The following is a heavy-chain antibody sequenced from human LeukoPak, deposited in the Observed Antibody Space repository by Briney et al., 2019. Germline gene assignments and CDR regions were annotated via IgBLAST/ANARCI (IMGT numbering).Heavy chain of an antibody. V-gene: IGHV4-61*02. CDR2: IYTSGST. CDR3: ARAFGVVTAFDY. J-gene: IGHJ4*02. Sequence: PSETLSLTCTVSGGSISSGSYYWSWIRQAAGKGLEWIGRIYTSGSTNYNPSLKSRVTISVDTSKNQFSLKLSSVTAADTAVYYCARAFGVVTAFDYWGQGTLVTVSS. D-gene: IGHD3-3*01. CDR1: GGSISSGSYY.